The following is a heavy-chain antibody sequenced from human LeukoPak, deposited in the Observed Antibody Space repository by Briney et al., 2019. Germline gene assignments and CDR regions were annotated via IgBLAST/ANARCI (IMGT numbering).Heavy chain of an antibody. Sequence: SETLSLTCTVSGGSISSYYWSWIRQPPGKGLEWIGYIYYSGSTNYNPSLKSRVTISVDTSKNQFSLKLSSVTAADTAVYYCARGQGYSHWFDPWGQGTLVTVSS. D-gene: IGHD6-13*01. J-gene: IGHJ5*02. V-gene: IGHV4-59*12. CDR2: IYYSGST. CDR1: GGSISSYY. CDR3: ARGQGYSHWFDP.